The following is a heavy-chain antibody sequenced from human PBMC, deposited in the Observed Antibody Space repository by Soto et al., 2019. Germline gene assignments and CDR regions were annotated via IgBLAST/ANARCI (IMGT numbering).Heavy chain of an antibody. J-gene: IGHJ4*02. V-gene: IGHV3-73*01. CDR2: IRNKVDRYQT. CDR3: CSNDASWGSCDY. Sequence: GGSLRLSCAASGLTFSASAMHWVRQAPGKGLEWVGRIRNKVDRYQTVYAAPVNGRFTISRDDSKNMAYLQMNSLTTEDTAGYYCCSNDASWGSCDYWGQGTRVTVSS. CDR1: GLTFSASA. D-gene: IGHD7-27*01.